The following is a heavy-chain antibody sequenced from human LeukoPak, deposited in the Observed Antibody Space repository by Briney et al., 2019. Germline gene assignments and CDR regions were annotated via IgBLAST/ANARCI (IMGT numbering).Heavy chain of an antibody. J-gene: IGHJ4*02. CDR2: ISWNSGSI. D-gene: IGHD6-6*01. Sequence: PGRSLRLSCAASGFTFEDYAMHWVRQAPGKGLEWVSGISWNSGSIFYGDCVKGLFTISRDNAQNSLYLQMNSLRAEDTALYYCAKDPGPHSSSSYFDYWGQGTLVTVSS. CDR3: AKDPGPHSSSSYFDY. V-gene: IGHV3-9*01. CDR1: GFTFEDYA.